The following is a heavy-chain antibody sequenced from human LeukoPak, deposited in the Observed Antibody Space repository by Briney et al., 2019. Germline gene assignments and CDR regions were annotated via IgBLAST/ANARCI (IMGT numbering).Heavy chain of an antibody. D-gene: IGHD4-11*01. CDR2: ISSNGGST. Sequence: GGSLRLSCSASGFTFSSYAMHWVRQAPGKGLEYVSAISSNGGSTYYADSVKGRFTIFRDNSKNTLYLQMSSLRAEDTAVYYCARPYYSNYYYYGMDVWGQGTTVTVSS. CDR3: ARPYYSNYYYYGMDV. V-gene: IGHV3-64D*09. J-gene: IGHJ6*02. CDR1: GFTFSSYA.